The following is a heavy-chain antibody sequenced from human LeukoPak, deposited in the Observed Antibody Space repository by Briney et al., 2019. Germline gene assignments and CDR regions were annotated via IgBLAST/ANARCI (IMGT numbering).Heavy chain of an antibody. Sequence: GGSLRLSCAASGFTFSSYSMNWVRQAPGKGLVWVSSISSSSSYIYYADSVKGRFTISRDNAKNSLYLQMNSLRAEDTAVYYCARGGPIVVVVADGAFDFWGQGTRVTVSS. V-gene: IGHV3-21*01. CDR3: ARGGPIVVVVADGAFDF. CDR2: ISSSSSYI. J-gene: IGHJ3*01. CDR1: GFTFSSYS. D-gene: IGHD2-15*01.